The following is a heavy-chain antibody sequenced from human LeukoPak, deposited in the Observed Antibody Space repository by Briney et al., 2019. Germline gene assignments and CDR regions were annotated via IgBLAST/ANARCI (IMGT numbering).Heavy chain of an antibody. CDR3: ARDERGNSDY. CDR2: IYYSGST. Sequence: SETLSLTCIVSGGSISSSSYYWGWIRQPPGKGLEWIGSIYYSGSTYYNPSLKSRVTISVDTSKNQFSLKLSSVTAADTVVYYCARDERGNSDYGGQGTLVTVSS. D-gene: IGHD4-23*01. J-gene: IGHJ4*02. V-gene: IGHV4-39*02. CDR1: GGSISSSSYY.